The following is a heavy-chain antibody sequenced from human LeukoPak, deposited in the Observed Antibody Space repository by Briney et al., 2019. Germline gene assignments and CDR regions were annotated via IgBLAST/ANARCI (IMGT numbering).Heavy chain of an antibody. CDR3: ARHGLRGFYFDY. CDR1: GGSFTDYY. Sequence: SETLSLTCAVYGGSFTDYYWSWIRQPPGKGLEWIGEINHSGSTKYNPSLKSRVTVSLDTSKNQLSLTLSSVTAADTAVYYCARHGLRGFYFDYWGQGTLVTVSS. CDR2: INHSGST. D-gene: IGHD5-18*01. J-gene: IGHJ4*02. V-gene: IGHV4-34*01.